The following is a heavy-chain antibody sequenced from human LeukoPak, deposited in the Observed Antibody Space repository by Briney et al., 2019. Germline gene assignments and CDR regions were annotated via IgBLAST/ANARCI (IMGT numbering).Heavy chain of an antibody. CDR2: ITGTHYTT. V-gene: IGHV3-23*01. J-gene: IGHJ5*02. CDR1: GLTFSTFA. CDR3: TKDPNGDYVGAFDP. D-gene: IGHD4-17*01. Sequence: GGSLRLSCAASGLTFSTFAMTWVRQAPGKGLEWVSSITGTHYTTYNTDSVKGRLTISRDNSKNTLYLQMNSLRADDTAVYYCTKDPNGDYVGAFDPWGQGTLVTVSS.